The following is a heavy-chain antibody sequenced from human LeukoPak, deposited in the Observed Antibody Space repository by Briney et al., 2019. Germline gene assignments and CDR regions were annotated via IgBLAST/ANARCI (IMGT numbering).Heavy chain of an antibody. V-gene: IGHV4-34*01. CDR2: INHSGST. J-gene: IGHJ6*02. CDR1: GRSFSGYY. CDR3: ARVGPSSSWYFPYYYGMDV. Sequence: SETLSLTCAVYGRSFSGYYWSWIRQPPGKGLEWIGEINHSGSTNYNPSLKSRVTISVDTSKNQFSLKLSSVTAADTAVYYCARVGPSSSWYFPYYYGMDVWGQGTTVTVSS. D-gene: IGHD6-13*01.